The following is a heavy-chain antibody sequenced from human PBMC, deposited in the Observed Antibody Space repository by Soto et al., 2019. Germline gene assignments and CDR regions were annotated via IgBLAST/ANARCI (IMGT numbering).Heavy chain of an antibody. Sequence: EVQLVESGGGLVQPGGSLRLSCAASGFTFSSYWMSWVRQAPGKGLEWVANIKQDGSEKYYVDSVKGRFTISRDNAKNALYLQMNGLRAEDTAVYYGARGPSGEWYGFDYWGQGTLVTVSS. J-gene: IGHJ4*02. CDR2: IKQDGSEK. CDR3: ARGPSGEWYGFDY. D-gene: IGHD3-10*01. V-gene: IGHV3-7*01. CDR1: GFTFSSYW.